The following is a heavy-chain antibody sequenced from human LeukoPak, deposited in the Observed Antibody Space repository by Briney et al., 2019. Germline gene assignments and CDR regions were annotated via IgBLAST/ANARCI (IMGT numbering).Heavy chain of an antibody. Sequence: PGGSLRLSCAASGFTFSIYWMHWVRQAPGKGLVWVSRINSDGSSTSYADSVKGRFTISRDNAKNTLYLQMNSLRAEDTAVYYCAKVVTGYCSTTSCPFDSWGQGTLVTVSS. CDR3: AKVVTGYCSTTSCPFDS. D-gene: IGHD2-2*01. CDR2: INSDGSST. J-gene: IGHJ4*02. V-gene: IGHV3-74*01. CDR1: GFTFSIYW.